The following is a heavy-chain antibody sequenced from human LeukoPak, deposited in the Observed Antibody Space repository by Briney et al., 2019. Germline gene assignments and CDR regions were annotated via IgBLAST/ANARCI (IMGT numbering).Heavy chain of an antibody. CDR2: ISGSGGST. Sequence: GGSLRLSCAASGFTFDDYGMSWVRQAPGKGLEWVSAISGSGGSTYYADSVKGRFTISRDNSKNTLYLQMNSLRAEDTAVYYCAKVIAPGATDPYFDYWGQGTLVTVSS. V-gene: IGHV3-23*01. CDR3: AKVIAPGATDPYFDY. J-gene: IGHJ4*02. D-gene: IGHD1-26*01. CDR1: GFTFDDYG.